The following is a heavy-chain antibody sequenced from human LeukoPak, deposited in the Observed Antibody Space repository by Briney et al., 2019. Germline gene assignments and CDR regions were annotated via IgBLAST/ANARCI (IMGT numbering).Heavy chain of an antibody. CDR2: IRYDGSNK. Sequence: PGGSLRLSCAASGFTFSSYGMHWVRQAPGKGLEWVAFIRYDGSNKYYADSVKGRFTISRDNSKNTLYLQMNSLRAEDTAVYYCAKGGARYGSGSYYFDYWGQGTLVTVSS. CDR1: GFTFSSYG. D-gene: IGHD3-10*01. CDR3: AKGGARYGSGSYYFDY. V-gene: IGHV3-30*02. J-gene: IGHJ4*02.